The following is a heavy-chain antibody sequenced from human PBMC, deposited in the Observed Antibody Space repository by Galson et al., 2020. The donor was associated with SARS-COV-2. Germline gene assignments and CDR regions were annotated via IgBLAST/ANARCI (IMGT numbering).Heavy chain of an antibody. D-gene: IGHD3-10*01. J-gene: IGHJ5*02. V-gene: IGHV1-69*13. CDR1: GGTFSSYA. CDR3: ASFGGDYGLGGYDLDDP. Sequence: SVKVSCKASGGTFSSYAIICLRQPPAQELEWMGGIIPIFGTANYAQKFQGSVTITADDTTSTAYMELSSLRSEDTAVYYCASFGGDYGLGGYDLDDPWGQGTLVTVSS. CDR2: IIPIFGTA.